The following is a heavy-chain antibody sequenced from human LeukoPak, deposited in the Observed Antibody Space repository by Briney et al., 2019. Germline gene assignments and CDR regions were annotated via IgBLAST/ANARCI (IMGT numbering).Heavy chain of an antibody. CDR2: IFYSGST. V-gene: IGHV4-59*08. CDR1: GGSISGYY. D-gene: IGHD6-19*01. Sequence: SETLSLTCTVSGGSISGYYWSWIRQPPGKGLEWIGYIFYSGSTSYNPSLKSRLTISVDTSKNQLSLKLTSVTAADTAVYYCARHYSSGWDLDYWGQGTLVTVSS. J-gene: IGHJ4*02. CDR3: ARHYSSGWDLDY.